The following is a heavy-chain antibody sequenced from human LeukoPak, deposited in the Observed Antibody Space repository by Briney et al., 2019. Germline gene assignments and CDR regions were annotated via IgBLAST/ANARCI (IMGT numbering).Heavy chain of an antibody. CDR2: IYYSGST. J-gene: IGHJ3*02. Sequence: PSETLSLTCTVSGGSISSYYWSWIRQPPGKGLEWIGYIYYSGSTNYNPSLKSRVTISVDTSKNQFSLKLSSVTAADTAVYYCARSGCSYGADAFDIWGQGTMVTVSS. V-gene: IGHV4-59*01. CDR1: GGSISSYY. D-gene: IGHD5-18*01. CDR3: ARSGCSYGADAFDI.